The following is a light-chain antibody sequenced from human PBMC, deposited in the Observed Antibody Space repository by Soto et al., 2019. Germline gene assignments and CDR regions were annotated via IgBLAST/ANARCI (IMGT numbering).Light chain of an antibody. CDR2: AAS. V-gene: IGKV1-9*01. CDR3: QQYYSFPLT. J-gene: IGKJ4*01. CDR1: QGIRSY. Sequence: DIQMTQSASSVSASVGYRFTITCRASQGIRSYLAWYQQKPGKAPEPLIYAASTLQSGVPSRFSGSGSGTDFTLTISCLPSEDFATYYCQQYYSFPLTFGGGTKVDIK.